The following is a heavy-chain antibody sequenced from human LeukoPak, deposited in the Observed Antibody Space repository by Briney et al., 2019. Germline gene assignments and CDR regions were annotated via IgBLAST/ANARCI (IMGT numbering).Heavy chain of an antibody. CDR3: ARGFWNRGTWGPYYFDY. CDR1: GYTFTGYA. D-gene: IGHD3-3*01. J-gene: IGHJ4*02. CDR2: INAGNGNT. Sequence: ASVEVSCKASGYTFTGYAMQWVRQAPGQRLEWMGWINAGNGNTKYSQKFQGRFTITRDTSAGTAYMDLSSLRSEDTAVYYCARGFWNRGTWGPYYFDYWGQGTLVTVSS. V-gene: IGHV1-3*01.